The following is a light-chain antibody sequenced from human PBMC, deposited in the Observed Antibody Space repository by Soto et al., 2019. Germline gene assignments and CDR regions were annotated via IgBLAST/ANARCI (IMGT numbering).Light chain of an antibody. J-gene: IGKJ1*01. CDR2: RVS. Sequence: DIQMTQSPSTLSASVGDRVTITCRASQSISGWLAWYQQKPGKGPKLLIYRVSTLESGVPSRFSGSGSGTEFTLTISSLQSDDYATYYCLQYKSNWTFGQGTKVEIK. CDR1: QSISGW. CDR3: LQYKSNWT. V-gene: IGKV1-5*03.